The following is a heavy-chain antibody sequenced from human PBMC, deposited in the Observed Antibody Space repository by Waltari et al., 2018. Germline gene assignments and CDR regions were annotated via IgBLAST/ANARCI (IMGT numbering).Heavy chain of an antibody. D-gene: IGHD6-13*01. J-gene: IGHJ4*02. Sequence: EVQLVQSGAEVKKPGESLKISCQGSGYSFTSYWIGWVRQMPGKGLVGVGIICRGESKTRYTPSFQDQVTNSTDKSISTAYLQWSSLKASDTAMYYCTAGCSSSWPGGYWVQGTLVTVSS. V-gene: IGHV5-51*01. CDR1: GYSFTSYW. CDR2: ICRGESKT. CDR3: TAGCSSSWPGGY.